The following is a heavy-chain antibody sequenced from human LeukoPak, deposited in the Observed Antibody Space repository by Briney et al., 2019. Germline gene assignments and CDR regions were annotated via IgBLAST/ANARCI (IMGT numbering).Heavy chain of an antibody. V-gene: IGHV3-64*01. CDR1: GFTLSSYV. Sequence: GGSLRLSCAVSGFTLSSYVMHWVRQAPGKGLEHVSAISSNGGRTYYANSVKGRFTISRDNSKNTVYLQMGRLRAEDMAVYYCVRVGASLPDAFDIWGQGTMVTVSS. J-gene: IGHJ3*02. CDR2: ISSNGGRT. D-gene: IGHD4/OR15-4a*01. CDR3: VRVGASLPDAFDI.